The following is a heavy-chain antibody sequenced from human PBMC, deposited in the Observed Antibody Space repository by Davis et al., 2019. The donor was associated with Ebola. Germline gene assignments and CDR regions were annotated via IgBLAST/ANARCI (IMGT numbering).Heavy chain of an antibody. CDR2: VSFDGVYK. V-gene: IGHV3-30-3*01. Sequence: PGGSLRLSCAASGFTFRSYAIHWVRQAPGKGLEWVAVVSFDGVYKYYADSVKGRFTISRDNSKNTLYLQMNSLRAEDTAVYYCEVAVAGTGYMDVWGQGTTVTVSS. J-gene: IGHJ6*02. CDR3: EVAVAGTGYMDV. CDR1: GFTFRSYA. D-gene: IGHD6-19*01.